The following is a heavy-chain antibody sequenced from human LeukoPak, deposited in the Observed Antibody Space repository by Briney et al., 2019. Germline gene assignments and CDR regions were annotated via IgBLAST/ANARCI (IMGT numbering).Heavy chain of an antibody. V-gene: IGHV3-23*01. D-gene: IGHD2-8*01. J-gene: IGHJ3*01. Sequence: GGSLRLSCEASGFTVSSNYMSWVRQAPGKGLEWVSVISGSGASTSYADSVKGRFTISRDNSKNTLYLQMNSLRADDTAVYYCAKGVRVSFDFWGQGTMVTVSS. CDR2: ISGSGAST. CDR3: AKGVRVSFDF. CDR1: GFTVSSNY.